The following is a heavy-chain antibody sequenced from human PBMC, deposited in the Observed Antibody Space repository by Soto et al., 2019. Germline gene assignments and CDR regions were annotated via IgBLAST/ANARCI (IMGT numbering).Heavy chain of an antibody. Sequence: GGSLRLSCAASGFTFSSFWMSWVRQAPGKGLEWVANIKEDGSEKYYVDSVKGRFTISRDNTKNSLYLQMNSLRAEDTAVYYWGGGDMYEIYVSSGMDVWGNGTTVPVSS. CDR1: GFTFSSFW. CDR3: GGGDMYEIYVSSGMDV. CDR2: IKEDGSEK. V-gene: IGHV3-7*04. J-gene: IGHJ6*04. D-gene: IGHD2-15*01.